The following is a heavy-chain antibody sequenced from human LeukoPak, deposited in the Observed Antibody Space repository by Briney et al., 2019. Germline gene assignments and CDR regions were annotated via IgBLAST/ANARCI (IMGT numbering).Heavy chain of an antibody. CDR1: GYTFTNYA. CDR2: INAGNGNT. Sequence: ASVKVSCKASGYTFTNYAMHWVRQAPGQSLEWMGWINAGNGNTKYSQKFQGRVTTSGDTSARTAYMEVNSLRSEDTAVYYCASGPDNYDSGSYLPSWGQGTLVTVSS. D-gene: IGHD3-10*01. J-gene: IGHJ5*02. V-gene: IGHV1-3*01. CDR3: ASGPDNYDSGSYLPS.